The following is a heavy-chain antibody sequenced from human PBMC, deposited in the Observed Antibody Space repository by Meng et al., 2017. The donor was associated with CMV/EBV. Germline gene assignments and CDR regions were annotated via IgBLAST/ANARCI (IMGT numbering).Heavy chain of an antibody. V-gene: IGHV1-18*01. D-gene: IGHD6-13*01. CDR2: ISAYNGNT. CDR3: AQTIAAAGTSWFDP. Sequence: ASVKVSCKASGYTFTSYGISWARQAPGQGLEWMGWISAYNGNTNYAQKPQGRVTMTTDTSTSTAYMELRSLRSDDTAVYYCAQTIAAAGTSWFDPWGQGTLVTSPQ. CDR1: GYTFTSYG. J-gene: IGHJ5*02.